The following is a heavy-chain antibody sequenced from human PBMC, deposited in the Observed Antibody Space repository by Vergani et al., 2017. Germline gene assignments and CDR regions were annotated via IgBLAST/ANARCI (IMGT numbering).Heavy chain of an antibody. CDR3: ARGRYSSSWWIGGKKYYFDY. CDR1: GFTFSSYG. D-gene: IGHD6-13*01. Sequence: VQLLESGGGLVQPGGSLRLSCAASGFTFSSYGMHWVRQAPGKGLEWVAVIWYDGSNKYYADSVKGRFTISRDNSKNTLYLQMNSLRAEDTAVYYCARGRYSSSWWIGGKKYYFDYWGQGTLVTVSS. V-gene: IGHV3-33*08. CDR2: IWYDGSNK. J-gene: IGHJ4*02.